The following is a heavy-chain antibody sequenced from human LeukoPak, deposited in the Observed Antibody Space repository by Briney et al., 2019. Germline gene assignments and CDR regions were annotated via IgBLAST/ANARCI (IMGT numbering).Heavy chain of an antibody. Sequence: SETLSLTCAVSGGSISSSNWWSWVRQPPGKGPEWIGEIYHSGSTNYNPSLKSRVTISVDKSKNQFSLKLSSVTAADTAVYYCARESAEIAALRNYGMDVWGQGTTVTVSS. V-gene: IGHV4-4*02. CDR1: GGSISSSNW. CDR2: IYHSGST. D-gene: IGHD6-13*01. J-gene: IGHJ6*02. CDR3: ARESAEIAALRNYGMDV.